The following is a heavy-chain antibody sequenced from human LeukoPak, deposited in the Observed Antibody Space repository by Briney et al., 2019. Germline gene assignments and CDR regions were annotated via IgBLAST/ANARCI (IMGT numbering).Heavy chain of an antibody. CDR2: IYYSGST. Sequence: SETLSLTCTVSGGSISSYYWSWIRQPPGKGLEWIGYIYYSGSTNYNPSLKSRVTISVDTSKNQFSLGLTSVTAADTAVYYCARGGSYYDFWSGYYDYYYYMDVWGKGTTVTVSS. CDR3: ARGGSYYDFWSGYYDYYYYMDV. CDR1: GGSISSYY. V-gene: IGHV4-59*01. J-gene: IGHJ6*03. D-gene: IGHD3-3*01.